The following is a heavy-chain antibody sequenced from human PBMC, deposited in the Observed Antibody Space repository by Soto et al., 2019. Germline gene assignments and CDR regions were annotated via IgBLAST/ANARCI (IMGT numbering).Heavy chain of an antibody. J-gene: IGHJ4*02. V-gene: IGHV3-30*18. CDR1: GFTFRSYG. D-gene: IGHD3-10*01. CDR3: AKEASDYGSYFDY. CDR2: ISYDGSNK. Sequence: SLRLSCAASGFTFRSYGMHRVRQAPGKGLEWVAVISYDGSNKYYADYVKGRFTISRDNSKDTLYLQMNSLRAEDTAVYYCAKEASDYGSYFDYWGQGTLVTVSS.